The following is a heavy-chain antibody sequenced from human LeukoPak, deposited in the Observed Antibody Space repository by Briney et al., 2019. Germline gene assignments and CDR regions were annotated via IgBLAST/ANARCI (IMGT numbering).Heavy chain of an antibody. CDR3: AKVRAGAVAFDV. CDR2: INPDSGDT. J-gene: IGHJ3*01. Sequence: ASVKVSCKASGYTFIGYYMHWVRQAPGQGLEWMGWINPDSGDTNYAQKFQGRVTMTRDTSISTAYMELSRLRSDDTAVYFCAKVRAGAVAFDVWGQGTMVTVSS. V-gene: IGHV1-2*02. CDR1: GYTFIGYY. D-gene: IGHD6-13*01.